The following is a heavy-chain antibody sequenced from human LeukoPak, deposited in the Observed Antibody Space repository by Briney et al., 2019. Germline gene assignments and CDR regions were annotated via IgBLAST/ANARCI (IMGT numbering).Heavy chain of an antibody. Sequence: SVKVSCKASGGTXSSYAISWVRQAPGQGLEWMGGIIPIFGTANYAQKFQGRVTITADESTSTAYMELSSLRSEDTAVYYCATTPSHAYYYGSGSYYYWGQGTLVTVSS. CDR1: GGTXSSYA. CDR3: ATTPSHAYYYGSGSYYY. J-gene: IGHJ4*02. CDR2: IIPIFGTA. V-gene: IGHV1-69*01. D-gene: IGHD3-10*01.